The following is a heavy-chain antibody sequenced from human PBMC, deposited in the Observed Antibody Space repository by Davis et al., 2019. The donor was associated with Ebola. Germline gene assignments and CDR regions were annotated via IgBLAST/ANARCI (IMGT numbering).Heavy chain of an antibody. CDR3: ATFFEMATTFIDY. V-gene: IGHV1-46*01. CDR2: INPSGGST. D-gene: IGHD5-24*01. Sequence: AASVKVSCKASGHTFTSYYMHWVRQAPGQGLEWMGIINPSGGSTSYAQKFQGRVTMTRDTSTSTVYMELSSLRSEDTAVYYCATFFEMATTFIDYWGQGTLVTVSS. J-gene: IGHJ4*02. CDR1: GHTFTSYY.